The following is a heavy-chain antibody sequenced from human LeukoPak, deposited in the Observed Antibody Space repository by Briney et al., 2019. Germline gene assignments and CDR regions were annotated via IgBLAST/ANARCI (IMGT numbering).Heavy chain of an antibody. V-gene: IGHV5-51*01. CDR3: VGCGTSGWYGENYFDY. J-gene: IGHJ4*02. D-gene: IGHD6-19*01. CDR2: IFPVDSDI. Sequence: GESLKISCKVSGYSFSNYWIGWVRQMPGKSVEWMAVIFPVDSDIRYNPSFQGQITISADKSISTAYIQWSSLKAPDTAPYYCVGCGTSGWYGENYFDYWGQGTLVTVSS. CDR1: GYSFSNYW.